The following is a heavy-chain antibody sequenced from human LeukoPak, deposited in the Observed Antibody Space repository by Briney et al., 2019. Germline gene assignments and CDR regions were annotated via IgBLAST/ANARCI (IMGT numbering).Heavy chain of an antibody. CDR3: ARDRSGSSSWTGYYYYGMDV. CDR1: GFTFSSYG. V-gene: IGHV3-33*01. J-gene: IGHJ6*02. D-gene: IGHD6-13*01. Sequence: GGSLRLSCAASGFTFSSYGMHWVRQAPGKGLEWVAFIWYDGSDKYYADSVKGRFTISRDNSKNTLYLQMNSLRAEDTAVYYCARDRSGSSSWTGYYYYGMDVWGQGTTVTVSS. CDR2: IWYDGSDK.